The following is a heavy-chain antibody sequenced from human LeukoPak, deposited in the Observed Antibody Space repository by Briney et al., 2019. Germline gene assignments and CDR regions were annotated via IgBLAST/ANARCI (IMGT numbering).Heavy chain of an antibody. J-gene: IGHJ4*02. CDR2: INHSGST. V-gene: IGHV4-34*01. Sequence: SETLSLTCAVYGGSFSGYYWSWIRQPPGKGLEWIGEINHSGSTNYNPSLKSRVTISVDTSKNQFSLKLSSVTAADTAVCYCARGGRWLQFSPFDYWGQGTLVTVSS. D-gene: IGHD5-24*01. CDR1: GGSFSGYY. CDR3: ARGGRWLQFSPFDY.